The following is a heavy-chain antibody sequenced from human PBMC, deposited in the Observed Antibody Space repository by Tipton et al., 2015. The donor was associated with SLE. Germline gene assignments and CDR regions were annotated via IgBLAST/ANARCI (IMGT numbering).Heavy chain of an antibody. CDR3: ARQTAQAFDI. Sequence: LRLSCAVSGASIGSGGYSWNWIRQPPGKGLQWIGYIFHSGITYYNPSLKSRVTMSVDRSKNQFSLRLTSVTAADTAVYYCARQTAQAFDIWGQGTMVTVSS. CDR2: IFHSGIT. D-gene: IGHD2-21*02. J-gene: IGHJ3*02. V-gene: IGHV4-30-2*01. CDR1: GASIGSGGYS.